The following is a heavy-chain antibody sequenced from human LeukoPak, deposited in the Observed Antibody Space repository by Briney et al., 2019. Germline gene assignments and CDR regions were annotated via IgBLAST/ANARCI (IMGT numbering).Heavy chain of an antibody. V-gene: IGHV3-20*04. CDR1: GVTFGDYC. Sequence: GGSLRLSCAASGVTFGDYCMSWARHAPGKGLEWVSGINWRGGSTSYAASVKGRLTISRDNAKNPLYLQMNSLTAEDTALYYCARGGLTIFGVVNYMDVWGKGTTVTVSS. J-gene: IGHJ6*03. CDR3: ARGGLTIFGVVNYMDV. D-gene: IGHD3-3*01. CDR2: INWRGGST.